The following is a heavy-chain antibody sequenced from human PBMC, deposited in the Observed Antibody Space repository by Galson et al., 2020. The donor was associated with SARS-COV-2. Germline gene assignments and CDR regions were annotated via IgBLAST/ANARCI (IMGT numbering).Heavy chain of an antibody. D-gene: IGHD2-21*02. J-gene: IGHJ4*02. Sequence: SETLSLTCAVYGGSLSGYYWRWIRKPQGKGLKWIGEITSSGSTYYTQSLKSPVTISVDTTKNHFSLKLSSVTAADTAVYYCAREENFFLVVTATRMCYFDYWGRGTLATVSS. CDR1: GGSLSGYY. CDR3: AREENFFLVVTATRMCYFDY. CDR2: ITSSGST. V-gene: IGHV4-34*01.